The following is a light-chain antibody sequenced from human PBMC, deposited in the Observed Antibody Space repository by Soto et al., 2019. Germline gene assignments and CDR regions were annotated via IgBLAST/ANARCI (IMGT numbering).Light chain of an antibody. CDR1: QSVSSY. V-gene: IGKV3-11*01. CDR3: QQRSNWPPVT. J-gene: IGKJ4*01. Sequence: EIVLTQSPATLSLSPGERATLSCRASQSVSSYLAWYQQKPGQAPRLLIYDASNRATGIPARFSGSGSGTAFTVTISSLEPEDFAIYYCQQRSNWPPVTFGGGTKVEIK. CDR2: DAS.